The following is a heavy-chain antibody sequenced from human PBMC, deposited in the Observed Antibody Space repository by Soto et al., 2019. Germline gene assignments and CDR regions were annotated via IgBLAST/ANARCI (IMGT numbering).Heavy chain of an antibody. J-gene: IGHJ4*02. CDR1: GFTFSSYA. V-gene: IGHV3-23*01. D-gene: IGHD6-19*01. CDR3: AKLPSSGWYRTGVFDY. Sequence: GGSLRLSCAASGFTFSSYAMSWVRQAPGKGLEWVSAISGSGGSTYYADSVKGRFTISRDNSKNTLYLQMNSLRAEDTAVYYCAKLPSSGWYRTGVFDYWGQGTLVTVSS. CDR2: ISGSGGST.